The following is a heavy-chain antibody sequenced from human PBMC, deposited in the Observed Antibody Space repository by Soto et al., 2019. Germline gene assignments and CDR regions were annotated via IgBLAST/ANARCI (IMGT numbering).Heavy chain of an antibody. V-gene: IGHV1-69*13. CDR3: ARDRLRSYYDFWSGYYNGWFDP. CDR2: IIPIFGTA. J-gene: IGHJ5*02. Sequence: SVKVSCKASGGTFSSYAISWVRQAPGQGLEWMGGIIPIFGTANYAQKFQGRVTITADESTSTAYMELSSLRSEDTAVYYCARDRLRSYYDFWSGYYNGWFDPWGQG. CDR1: GGTFSSYA. D-gene: IGHD3-3*01.